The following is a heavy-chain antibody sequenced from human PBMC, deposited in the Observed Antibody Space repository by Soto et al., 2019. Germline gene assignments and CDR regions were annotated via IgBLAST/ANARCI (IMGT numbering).Heavy chain of an antibody. CDR2: ISSSSSYI. V-gene: IGHV3-21*01. CDR1: GFTVSSYS. CDR3: ARDGAHYSSPFDY. J-gene: IGHJ4*02. Sequence: GGSLRLSCAASGFTVSSYSMNWVRQAPGKGLEWVSSISSSSSYIYYADSVKGRFTISRDNAKNSLYLQMNSLRAEDTAVYYCARDGAHYSSPFDYWGQGTLVTVSS. D-gene: IGHD6-13*01.